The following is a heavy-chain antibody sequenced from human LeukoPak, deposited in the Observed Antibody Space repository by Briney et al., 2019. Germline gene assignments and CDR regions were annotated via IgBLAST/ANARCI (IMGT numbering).Heavy chain of an antibody. CDR1: GFTFDDYA. D-gene: IGHD4-23*01. CDR2: ISWNSGSI. V-gene: IGHV3-9*01. J-gene: IGHJ4*02. Sequence: GRSLRLSCAASGFTFDDYAMHWVRPAPGKGLEWVSGISWNSGSIGYADSVKGRFTISRDNAKNSLYLQMNSLRAEDTALYYCAKDMNYGGNLYYFDYWGQGTLVTVSS. CDR3: AKDMNYGGNLYYFDY.